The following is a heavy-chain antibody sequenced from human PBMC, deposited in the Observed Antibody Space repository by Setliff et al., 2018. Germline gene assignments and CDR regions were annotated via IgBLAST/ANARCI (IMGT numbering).Heavy chain of an antibody. D-gene: IGHD6-25*01. J-gene: IGHJ2*01. CDR3: ARVMGTRMLTATWYFDL. V-gene: IGHV3-21*01. CDR2: ISSSSSYI. CDR1: GFTLSSYS. Sequence: GGSLRLSCAASGFTLSSYSMNWVRQAPGKGLEWVSSISSSSSYIYYADSVKGRFTISRDNAKNSLYLQMNSLRAEDTAVYYCARVMGTRMLTATWYFDLWGRGTLVTVSS.